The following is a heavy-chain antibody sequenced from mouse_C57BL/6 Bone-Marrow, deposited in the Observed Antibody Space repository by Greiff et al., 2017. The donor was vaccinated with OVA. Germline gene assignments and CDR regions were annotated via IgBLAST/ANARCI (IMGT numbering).Heavy chain of an antibody. Sequence: EVMLVESGGGLVKPGGSLKLSCAASGFTFSDYGMHWVRQAPEKGLGWVAYISSGSSTIYYADTVKGRFTISRDNAKDTLFLQMTSLRAEDTAMYYCAGANWDYFDYWGQGTTLTVSS. V-gene: IGHV5-17*01. J-gene: IGHJ2*01. CDR3: AGANWDYFDY. CDR2: ISSGSSTI. D-gene: IGHD4-1*01. CDR1: GFTFSDYG.